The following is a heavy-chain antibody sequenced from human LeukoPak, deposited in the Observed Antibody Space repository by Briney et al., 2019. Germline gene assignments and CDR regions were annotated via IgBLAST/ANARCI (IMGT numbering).Heavy chain of an antibody. J-gene: IGHJ4*02. V-gene: IGHV3-30*02. CDR3: ARDSLGGGHFEY. D-gene: IGHD2-15*01. CDR2: IRYDGTNR. Sequence: GGSLRLSCAASGITLSNNGMHWVRQAPGRGLKWVAFIRYDGTNRFYADSVKGRFIISRDNSKNTLYLQMNSLRAEDTAVYYCARDSLGGGHFEYWGQGTLVTVSS. CDR1: GITLSNNG.